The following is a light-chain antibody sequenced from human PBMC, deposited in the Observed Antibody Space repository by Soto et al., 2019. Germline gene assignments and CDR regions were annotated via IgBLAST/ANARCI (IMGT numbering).Light chain of an antibody. CDR3: SSYAGRDIWV. Sequence: QSALTQPPSASGSRGQSVTISCTGTSVDINYVSWFQQHPGKAPKLIICEVTKQPSGVPDRFSGSKSGNTASLTVSGLQDDDEADYSCSSYAGRDIWVFGGGTKLTVL. CDR1: SVDINY. J-gene: IGLJ3*02. V-gene: IGLV2-8*01. CDR2: EVT.